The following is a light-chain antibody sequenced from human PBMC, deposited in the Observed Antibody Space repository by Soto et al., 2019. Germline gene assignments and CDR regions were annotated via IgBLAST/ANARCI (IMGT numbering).Light chain of an antibody. CDR1: SSDIGAGYR. CDR2: DNT. V-gene: IGLV1-40*01. Sequence: QAVVTQPPSVSGAPGERVTISCTGSSSDIGAGYRVRWYQQVPGTAPKLLIYDNTNRPSGVSVRFSGSKSGTSASLAISGRQAEDEADYYCHSFYKYRSAVVFGGGTMLTVL. J-gene: IGLJ2*01. CDR3: HSFYKYRSAVV.